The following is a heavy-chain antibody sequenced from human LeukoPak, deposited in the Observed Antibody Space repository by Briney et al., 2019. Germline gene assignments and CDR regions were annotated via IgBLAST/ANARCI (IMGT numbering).Heavy chain of an antibody. J-gene: IGHJ4*02. V-gene: IGHV3-7*04. CDR1: GFTLGTYW. Sequence: GRSLRLSCAASGFTLGTYWMSWVRQAPGKGLEWVANIKEDGSERYHVDSVKGRFTISRDNAKNSLYLQMNSLRAEDRAVYYCVRGYDSTGYYGDDFWGQGTLVTVSS. CDR3: VRGYDSTGYYGDDF. D-gene: IGHD3-22*01. CDR2: IKEDGSER.